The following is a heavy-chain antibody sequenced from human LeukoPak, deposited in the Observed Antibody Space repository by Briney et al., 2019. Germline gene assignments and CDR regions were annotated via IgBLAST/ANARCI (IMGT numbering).Heavy chain of an antibody. J-gene: IGHJ4*02. V-gene: IGHV1-2*02. Sequence: GASLKVSCKASGYTFTGYYTHWVRQAPGQGLEWMGWINPNSGGTNYAQKFQGRVTMTRDTSISTAYMELSRLRSDDTAVYYCARTDYGSGSYLTTFDYWGQGTLVTVSS. CDR3: ARTDYGSGSYLTTFDY. D-gene: IGHD3-10*01. CDR1: GYTFTGYY. CDR2: INPNSGGT.